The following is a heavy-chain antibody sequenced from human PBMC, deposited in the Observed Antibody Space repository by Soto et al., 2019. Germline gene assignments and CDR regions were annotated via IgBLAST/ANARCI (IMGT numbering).Heavy chain of an antibody. CDR2: INSDGSST. J-gene: IGHJ6*02. CDR1: GFTFSSYW. CDR3: ARVWGDFWSGSRMDV. V-gene: IGHV3-74*01. Sequence: SCAASGFTFSSYWMHWVRQAPGKGLVWVSRINSDGSSTSYADSVKGRFTISRDNAKNTLYLQMNSLRAEDTAVYYCARVWGDFWSGSRMDVWGQGTTVTVSS. D-gene: IGHD3-3*01.